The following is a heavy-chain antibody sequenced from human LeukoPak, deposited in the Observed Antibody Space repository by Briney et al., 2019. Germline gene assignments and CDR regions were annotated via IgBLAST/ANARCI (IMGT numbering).Heavy chain of an antibody. V-gene: IGHV3-23*01. CDR2: VSGRGDST. CDR3: AKDDGYKRPGAFDI. Sequence: GGSLRLSCAASGFTFSCCAMSWVRQAPGKGLEWVSGVSGRGDSTYYADSVKGRFTISRDNSKNTLYLQMNSLRAEDTAVYYCAKDDGYKRPGAFDIWGQGTMVTVSS. CDR1: GFTFSCCA. D-gene: IGHD5-24*01. J-gene: IGHJ3*02.